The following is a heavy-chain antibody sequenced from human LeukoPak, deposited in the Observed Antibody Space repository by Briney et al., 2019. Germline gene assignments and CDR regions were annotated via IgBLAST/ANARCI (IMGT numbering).Heavy chain of an antibody. D-gene: IGHD3-10*01. J-gene: IGHJ6*03. V-gene: IGHV4-34*01. CDR1: GGSFSGYY. Sequence: SETLSLTCAVYGGSFSGYYWSWIRQPPGKGLEWIGEINHSGSTNYNPSLKSRVTISVDTSKNQFSLKLSSVTAADTAVYYRARRYAYYYGSGSPIPRYYYYYYMDVWGKGTTVTISS. CDR2: INHSGST. CDR3: ARRYAYYYGSGSPIPRYYYYYYMDV.